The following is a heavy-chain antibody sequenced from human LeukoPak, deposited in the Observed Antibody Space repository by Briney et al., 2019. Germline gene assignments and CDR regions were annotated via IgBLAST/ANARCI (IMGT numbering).Heavy chain of an antibody. CDR1: GDSISSGDYC. CDR3: ARVSEYYYMDV. CDR2: IYTSGST. V-gene: IGHV4-61*02. Sequence: PSQTLSLTCTVSGDSISSGDYCWSWIRQPAGKGLEWIGRIYTSGSTNYNPSLKSRVTMSVDTSKNQFSLKLSSVTAADTAVYYCARVSEYYYMDVWGKGTTVTISS. J-gene: IGHJ6*03.